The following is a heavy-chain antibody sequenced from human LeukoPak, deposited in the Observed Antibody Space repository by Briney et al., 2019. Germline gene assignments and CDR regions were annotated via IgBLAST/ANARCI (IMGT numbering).Heavy chain of an antibody. D-gene: IGHD3-10*01. CDR1: GFTFNTYG. V-gene: IGHV3-23*01. Sequence: GGSLRLSCAVPGFTFNTYGMTWVRQAPGKGLEWVSGISGSDGSTYYADSVKGRFTISRDNSRNTLYLQMNSLRGEDTAVYYCAKNIGGLDYWGQGTLVTVSS. J-gene: IGHJ4*02. CDR2: ISGSDGST. CDR3: AKNIGGLDY.